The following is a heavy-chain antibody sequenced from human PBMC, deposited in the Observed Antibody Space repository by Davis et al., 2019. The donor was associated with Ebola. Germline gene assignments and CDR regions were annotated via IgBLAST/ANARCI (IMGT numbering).Heavy chain of an antibody. CDR2: IYHSGTT. D-gene: IGHD6-6*01. CDR1: GGSISSSSYY. CDR3: ARLSIAARLNTDY. J-gene: IGHJ4*02. Sequence: SETLSLTCTVSGGSISSSSYYWGWIRQPPGSGLEWIGEIYHSGTTNYNPSLKSRVTILVDKSKNQFSLKLKSVTGADRAVYYCARLSIAARLNTDYWGQGTLVTVSS. V-gene: IGHV4-39*07.